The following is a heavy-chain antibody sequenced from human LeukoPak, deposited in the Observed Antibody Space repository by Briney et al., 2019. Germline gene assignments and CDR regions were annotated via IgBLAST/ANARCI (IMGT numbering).Heavy chain of an antibody. Sequence: ASVKVSCKASGYTFTSYGISWVRQAPGQGLEWMGWISAYNGNTNYAQKFQGRVTMTTDTSTSTAYMELRSLRSDDTAVYYCARRTYYDTLTGYNYWYFDLWGRGTLVTVSS. CDR3: ARRTYYDTLTGYNYWYFDL. J-gene: IGHJ2*01. D-gene: IGHD3-9*01. CDR2: ISAYNGNT. V-gene: IGHV1-18*01. CDR1: GYTFTSYG.